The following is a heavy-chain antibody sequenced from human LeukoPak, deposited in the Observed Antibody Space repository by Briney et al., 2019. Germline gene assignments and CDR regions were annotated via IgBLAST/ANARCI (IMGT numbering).Heavy chain of an antibody. D-gene: IGHD3-3*01. Sequence: ASVKVSCKASGYTFTGYFMHWVRQAPGQRLEWMGWINAGNGNTKYSQEFQGRVTITRDTSASTAYMELSSLRSEDMAAYYCARSDYDFWSGYYTISGFDYWGQGTLVTVSS. V-gene: IGHV1-3*03. CDR1: GYTFTGYF. CDR3: ARSDYDFWSGYYTISGFDY. J-gene: IGHJ4*02. CDR2: INAGNGNT.